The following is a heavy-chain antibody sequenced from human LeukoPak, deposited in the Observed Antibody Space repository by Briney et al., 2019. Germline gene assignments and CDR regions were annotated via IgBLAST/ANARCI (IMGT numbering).Heavy chain of an antibody. CDR2: IYYSGST. J-gene: IGHJ4*02. Sequence: PSETLSLTCTVSGGSISSYYWSWIRQPPGKGLEWIGYIYYSGSTYYNPSLKSRVTISVDTSKNQFSLKLSSVTAADTAVYYCARVTVTPGRYYFDYWGQGTLVTVSS. V-gene: IGHV4-59*12. CDR1: GGSISSYY. CDR3: ARVTVTPGRYYFDY. D-gene: IGHD4-17*01.